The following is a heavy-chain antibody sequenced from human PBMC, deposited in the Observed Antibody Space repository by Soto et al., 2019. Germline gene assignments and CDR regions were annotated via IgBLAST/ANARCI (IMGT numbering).Heavy chain of an antibody. J-gene: IGHJ4*02. CDR2: ISGSGGST. CDR1: GFTFSSYA. D-gene: IGHD2-2*01. CDR3: AKGDDIVVVQAAMEY. V-gene: IGHV3-23*01. Sequence: GGSLRLSCAASGFTFSSYAMSWVRQAPGKGLEWVSAISGSGGSTYYADSVKGRFTISRDNSKNTLYLQMNSLRAEDTAVYYCAKGDDIVVVQAAMEYWGQGTLVTVSS.